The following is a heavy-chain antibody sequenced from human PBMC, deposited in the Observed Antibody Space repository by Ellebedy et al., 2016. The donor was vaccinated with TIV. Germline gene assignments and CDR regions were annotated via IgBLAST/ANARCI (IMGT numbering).Heavy chain of an antibody. Sequence: PGGSLRLSCAASGFTFSGSAMHWVRQASGKGLEWVGRIRSKANSYATAYAASVKGRFTISRDDSKNTAYLQMNSLKTEDTAVYYCTRRVVGATPFDYWGQGTLVTVSS. CDR1: GFTFSGSA. CDR2: IRSKANSYAT. D-gene: IGHD1-26*01. V-gene: IGHV3-73*01. J-gene: IGHJ4*02. CDR3: TRRVVGATPFDY.